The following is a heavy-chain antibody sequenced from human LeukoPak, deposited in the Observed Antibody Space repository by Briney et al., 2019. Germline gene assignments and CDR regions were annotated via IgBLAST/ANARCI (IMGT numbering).Heavy chain of an antibody. CDR1: GFTFSSYA. J-gene: IGHJ4*02. CDR3: ARARRVVRGEQADY. V-gene: IGHV3-21*01. D-gene: IGHD3-10*01. CDR2: ISSSSSYI. Sequence: GGSLRLSCAASGFTFSSYAMSWVRQAPGKGLEWVSSISSSSSYIYYADSVKGRFTISRDNAKNSLYLQMNSLRAEDTAVYYCARARRVVRGEQADYWGQGTLVTVSS.